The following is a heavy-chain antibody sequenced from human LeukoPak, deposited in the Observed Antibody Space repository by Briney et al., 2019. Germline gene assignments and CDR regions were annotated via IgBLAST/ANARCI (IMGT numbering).Heavy chain of an antibody. D-gene: IGHD1-1*01. CDR2: IYYSGST. CDR3: ARGGTTNWFDP. CDR1: GGSISSGDYY. J-gene: IGHJ5*02. V-gene: IGHV4-30-4*01. Sequence: PSETLSLTCTVSGGSISSGDYYWSWIRQPPGKGLEWIGYIYYSGSTYYNPSLKSRVTISVDTSKNQFSLELSSVTAADTAVYYCARGGTTNWFDPWGQGTLVTVSS.